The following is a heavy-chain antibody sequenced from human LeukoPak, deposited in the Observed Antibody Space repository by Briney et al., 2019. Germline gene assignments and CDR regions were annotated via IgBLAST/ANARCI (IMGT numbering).Heavy chain of an antibody. J-gene: IGHJ5*02. V-gene: IGHV3-30-3*01. Sequence: GGSLRLSCAASGFTFSSYAMHWVRQAPGKGLEWVAVISYDGGNKYYADSVKGRFTISRDNSKNTLYLQMNSLRAEDTAVYYCARDLATRLLNWFDPWGQGTLVTVSS. CDR1: GFTFSSYA. CDR2: ISYDGGNK. CDR3: ARDLATRLLNWFDP. D-gene: IGHD2-15*01.